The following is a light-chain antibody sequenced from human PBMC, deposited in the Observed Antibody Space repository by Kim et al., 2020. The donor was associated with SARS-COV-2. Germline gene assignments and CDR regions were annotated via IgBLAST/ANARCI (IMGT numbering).Light chain of an antibody. J-gene: IGKJ5*01. CDR2: GAS. Sequence: ASVGDRVTITCRASQDIRNDLGWYQQNPGRAPKRLIYGASSLQSGVPSRFSGSGSGTEFSLTISSVQPEDFATFFCLQHSTYPITFGQGTRLEIK. V-gene: IGKV1-17*01. CDR1: QDIRND. CDR3: LQHSTYPIT.